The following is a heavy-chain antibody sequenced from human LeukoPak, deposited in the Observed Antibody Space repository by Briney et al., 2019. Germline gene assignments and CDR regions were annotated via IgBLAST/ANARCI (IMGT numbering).Heavy chain of an antibody. CDR3: ARGKFTYYYDSSGQLCFDY. V-gene: IGHV1-46*01. D-gene: IGHD3-22*01. Sequence: GASVKVSCKASGYTFTSYYMHWVRQAPGQGLEWMGIINPSGGSTSYAQKFQGRVTMTRDTSTSTVYMELSSLRSEDTAVYYCARGKFTYYYDSSGQLCFDYWGQGTLVTVSS. J-gene: IGHJ4*02. CDR1: GYTFTSYY. CDR2: INPSGGST.